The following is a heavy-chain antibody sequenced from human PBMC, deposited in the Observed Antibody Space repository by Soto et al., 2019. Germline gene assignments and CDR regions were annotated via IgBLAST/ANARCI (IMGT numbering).Heavy chain of an antibody. D-gene: IGHD3-22*01. CDR3: ARTRPNYYDNSGYKSFDP. Sequence: SETLSLTCAVYGGSFSGYYWSWIRQPPGKGLEWIGEINHSGDTNYNPSLKSRVTISVDTSKHQFSLKLNSVTAADTAVYYCARTRPNYYDNSGYKSFDPWGQGTLVTVSS. CDR2: INHSGDT. CDR1: GGSFSGYY. J-gene: IGHJ5*02. V-gene: IGHV4-34*01.